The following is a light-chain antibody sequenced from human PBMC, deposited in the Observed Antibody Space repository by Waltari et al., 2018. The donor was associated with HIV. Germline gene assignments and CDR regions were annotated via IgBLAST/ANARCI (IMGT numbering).Light chain of an antibody. CDR2: DDS. J-gene: IGLJ1*01. Sequence: SYVLTQPPSVSVAPGQTARITCGRDNIGSKSVHWYKQKSDQAPLLVVYDDSDRPSGIPERFSGSNSGNMATLTISRVEAGDEADYYCQVWESSSDRFYVFGTGT. CDR3: QVWESSSDRFYV. V-gene: IGLV3-21*02. CDR1: NIGSKS.